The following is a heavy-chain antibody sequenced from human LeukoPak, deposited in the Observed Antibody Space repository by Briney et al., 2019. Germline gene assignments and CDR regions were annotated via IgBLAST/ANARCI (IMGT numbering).Heavy chain of an antibody. CDR3: ARDTKTTWIQLWPHKRGDAFDI. D-gene: IGHD5-18*01. CDR1: GFTFGNFW. CDR2: IDSDEYTT. J-gene: IGHJ3*02. V-gene: IGHV3-74*01. Sequence: GGSLRLSCAASGFTFGNFWMHWVRQAPGKGLLWVSRIDSDEYTTTYADSVKGRFTISRDNAKNSLYLQMNSLRAEDTAVYYCARDTKTTWIQLWPHKRGDAFDIWGQGTMVTVSS.